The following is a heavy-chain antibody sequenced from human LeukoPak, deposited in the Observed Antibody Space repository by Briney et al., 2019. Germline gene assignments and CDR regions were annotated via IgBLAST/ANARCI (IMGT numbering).Heavy chain of an antibody. CDR1: GFTFSSYS. D-gene: IGHD6-13*01. CDR3: AKPLGPGRIAAAGLAY. V-gene: IGHV3-30*02. Sequence: GGSLRLSCAASGFTFSSYSMNWVRQAPGKGLDWVAFIRYDGSNKYYADSVKGRFTISRDNSKNTLYLQMNSLRAEDTAVYYCAKPLGPGRIAAAGLAYWGQGTLVTVSS. CDR2: IRYDGSNK. J-gene: IGHJ4*02.